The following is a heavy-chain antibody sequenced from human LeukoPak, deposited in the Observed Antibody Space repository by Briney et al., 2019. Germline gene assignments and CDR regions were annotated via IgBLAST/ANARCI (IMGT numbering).Heavy chain of an antibody. D-gene: IGHD3-3*01. CDR2: ISWNSGSI. CDR1: GFTFDDYA. V-gene: IGHV3-9*01. CDR3: AKGFDYDFWSGLGY. Sequence: PGRSLRLPCAASGFTFDDYAMHWVRQAPGKGLEWVSGISWNSGSIGYADSVKGRFTISRDNAKNSLYLQMNSLRAEDTALYYSAKGFDYDFWSGLGYWGQGTLVTVSS. J-gene: IGHJ4*02.